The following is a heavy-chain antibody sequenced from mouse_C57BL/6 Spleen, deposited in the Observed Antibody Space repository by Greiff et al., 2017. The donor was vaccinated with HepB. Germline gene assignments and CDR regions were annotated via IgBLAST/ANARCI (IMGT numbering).Heavy chain of an antibody. V-gene: IGHV5-17*01. D-gene: IGHD2-5*01. Sequence: EVQRVESGGGLVKPGGSLKLSCAASGFTFSDYGMHWVRQAPEKGLEWVAYISSGSSTIYYADTVKGRFTISRDNAKNTLFLQMTSLRSEDTAMYYCARPSNYAWFAYWGQGTLVTVSA. CDR2: ISSGSSTI. J-gene: IGHJ3*01. CDR3: ARPSNYAWFAY. CDR1: GFTFSDYG.